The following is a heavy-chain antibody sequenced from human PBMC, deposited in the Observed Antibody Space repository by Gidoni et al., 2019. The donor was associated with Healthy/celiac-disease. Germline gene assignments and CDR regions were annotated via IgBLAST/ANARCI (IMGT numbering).Heavy chain of an antibody. V-gene: IGHV3-30-3*01. Sequence: VQLVESGGGVVQPGRSLRLSCAASGFPFSSFAMHWVRQAPGKGLEWVAVISYDGSNKYYADSVKGRFTISRDNSKNTLYLQMNSLRAEDTAVYYCASGKRITMIVVVTPFDYWGQGTLVTVSS. J-gene: IGHJ4*02. CDR3: ASGKRITMIVVVTPFDY. D-gene: IGHD3-22*01. CDR1: GFPFSSFA. CDR2: ISYDGSNK.